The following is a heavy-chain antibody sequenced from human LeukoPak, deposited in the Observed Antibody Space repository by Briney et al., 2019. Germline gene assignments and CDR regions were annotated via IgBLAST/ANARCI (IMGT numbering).Heavy chain of an antibody. CDR1: GYTFTGYY. J-gene: IGHJ4*02. CDR3: ARGSAGRPYYFDY. V-gene: IGHV1-2*02. Sequence: GASVRVSCTASGYTFTGYYMNWVRQAPGQGLEWMGWINPDSGGTHYAQKFQGRVTMTRDTSISTAYMELSRLRSDDTAVYYCARGSAGRPYYFDYWGQGTLVTVSS. CDR2: INPDSGGT.